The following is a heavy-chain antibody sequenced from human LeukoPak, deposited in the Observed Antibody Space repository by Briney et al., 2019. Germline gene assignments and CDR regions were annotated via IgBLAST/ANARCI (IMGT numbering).Heavy chain of an antibody. V-gene: IGHV1-69*05. CDR2: IIPIFGTA. D-gene: IGHD3-3*01. CDR1: GGTFSSYA. Sequence: SVKVSCKASGGTFSSYAISWVRQAPGQGLEWMGGIIPIFGTANYAQKFQGRVTITTDESTSTAYMELSSLRSEDTAVYYCARSFFYDFWSGTIDYWGQGTLVTVSS. CDR3: ARSFFYDFWSGTIDY. J-gene: IGHJ4*02.